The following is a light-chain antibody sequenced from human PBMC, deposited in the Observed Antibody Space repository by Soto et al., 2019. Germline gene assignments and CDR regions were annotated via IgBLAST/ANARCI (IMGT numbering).Light chain of an antibody. Sequence: EIVMTQSPATLSVSPGERATLSCRASQSVSSNLAWFQQKPGQGPRLLIYGALTRATGIPARFSGSGSETDFTLTVSSLRSEDSAVYYCQQYNYWPITFGQGTRLEIK. J-gene: IGKJ5*01. V-gene: IGKV3-15*01. CDR2: GAL. CDR1: QSVSSN. CDR3: QQYNYWPIT.